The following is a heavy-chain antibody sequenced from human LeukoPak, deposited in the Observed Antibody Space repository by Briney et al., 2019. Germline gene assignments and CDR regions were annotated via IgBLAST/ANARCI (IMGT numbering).Heavy chain of an antibody. J-gene: IGHJ3*02. CDR1: GYTFTSYG. CDR3: ARDDWDDRAFDI. V-gene: IGHV1-18*01. CDR2: ISAYNGNT. D-gene: IGHD1-1*01. Sequence: ASVKVSCKASGYTFTSYGISWVRQAPGQGLEGMGWISAYNGNTNYAQKLQGRVTMTTDTSTSTAYMELRSLRSDDTAVYYCARDDWDDRAFDIWGQGTMVTVSS.